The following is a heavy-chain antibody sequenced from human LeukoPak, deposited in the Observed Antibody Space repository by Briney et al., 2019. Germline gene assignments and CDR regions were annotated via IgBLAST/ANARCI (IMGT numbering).Heavy chain of an antibody. V-gene: IGHV3-7*01. J-gene: IGHJ4*02. CDR1: GFTFSSYW. CDR3: ATNMRVAVAGTWNY. Sequence: GGSLRLSCAASGFTFSSYWMSWVRQTPGKGLEWVANIKQDGSEKYYVDSVKGRFTISRDNAKNSLYLQMNSLRAEDTAVYYCATNMRVAVAGTWNYWGQGTPVTVSS. CDR2: IKQDGSEK. D-gene: IGHD6-19*01.